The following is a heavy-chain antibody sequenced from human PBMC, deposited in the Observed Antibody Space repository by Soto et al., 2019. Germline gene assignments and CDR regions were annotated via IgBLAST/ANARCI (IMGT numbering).Heavy chain of an antibody. D-gene: IGHD3-22*01. CDR3: ARGNRYYDSSGYSRNYYFDY. Sequence: PSETLSLTCTVSGGSISSGDYYWSWIRQPPGKGLEWIGYIYYSGSTYYNPPLKSRVTISVDTSKNQFSLKLSSVTAADTAVYYCARGNRYYDSSGYSRNYYFDYWGQGTLVTVSS. J-gene: IGHJ4*02. CDR2: IYYSGST. CDR1: GGSISSGDYY. V-gene: IGHV4-30-4*01.